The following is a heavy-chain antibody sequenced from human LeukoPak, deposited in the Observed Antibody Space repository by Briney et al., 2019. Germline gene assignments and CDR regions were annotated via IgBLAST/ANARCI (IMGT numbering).Heavy chain of an antibody. Sequence: ASVKVSCKASGYTFTSYGMNWVRQAPGQGLEWMGWINPNSGGTNYARKFQGRVTMTRDTSISTAYMELSRLRSEDTAVYYCAGFWSGSWGQGTLVTVSS. V-gene: IGHV1-2*02. CDR2: INPNSGGT. D-gene: IGHD3-3*01. J-gene: IGHJ5*02. CDR3: AGFWSGS. CDR1: GYTFTSYG.